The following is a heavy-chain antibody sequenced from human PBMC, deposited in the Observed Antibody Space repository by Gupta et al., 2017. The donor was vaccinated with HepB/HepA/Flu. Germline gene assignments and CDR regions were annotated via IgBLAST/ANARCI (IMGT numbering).Heavy chain of an antibody. Sequence: QVQLQQWGAGLLKPSETLSLTCAVYGGSFSGYYWSWIRQPPGKGLEWIGEINHSGSTNYNPSLKSRVTISVDTSKNQFSLKLSSVTAADTAVYYCARDRGYCSSTSCYPDKTDDYWGQGTLVTVSS. V-gene: IGHV4-34*01. CDR2: INHSGST. J-gene: IGHJ4*02. CDR3: ARDRGYCSSTSCYPDKTDDY. D-gene: IGHD2-2*01. CDR1: GGSFSGYY.